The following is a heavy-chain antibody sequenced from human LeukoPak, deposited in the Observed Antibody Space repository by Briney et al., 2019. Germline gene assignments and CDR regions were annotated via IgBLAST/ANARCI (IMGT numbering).Heavy chain of an antibody. CDR2: VSGSGGST. Sequence: GGSLRLSCAASGFPFSSYAMIWVRQAPGKGLEWVSAVSGSGGSTYYADSVKGRFTISRDNSKNTLYLQMNSLRAEDMAVYYCAKSKTGGSYYGFDYWGQGTLVTVSS. D-gene: IGHD1-26*01. CDR3: AKSKTGGSYYGFDY. CDR1: GFPFSSYA. J-gene: IGHJ4*02. V-gene: IGHV3-23*01.